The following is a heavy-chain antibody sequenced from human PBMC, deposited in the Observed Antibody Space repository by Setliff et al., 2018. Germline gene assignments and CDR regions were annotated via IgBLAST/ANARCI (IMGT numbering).Heavy chain of an antibody. J-gene: IGHJ6*03. CDR2: INRRGST. CDR1: GGSVNSGYDN. CDR3: ARASSGWYSASYYYMDV. Sequence: SETLSLTCTVSGGSVNSGYDNWNWLRQPAGKGLEWIGHINRRGSTNFSPSLKSRVTISLDTSKNQFSLNLTSVTAADTAVYYCARASSGWYSASYYYMDVWGKGTTVTVSS. D-gene: IGHD6-19*01. V-gene: IGHV4-61*09.